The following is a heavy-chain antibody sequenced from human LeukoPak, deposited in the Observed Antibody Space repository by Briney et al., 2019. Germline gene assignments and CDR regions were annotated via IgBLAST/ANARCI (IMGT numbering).Heavy chain of an antibody. Sequence: SETLSLTCPVSGCSIRSYYWSWIRQPPGKGLEWIGYIYYSGSTNYNPSLKSRVTISVDTSKNQFSLKLSSVTAADTAVYYCARGDFWSGYLVDYWGQGTLVTVSS. D-gene: IGHD3-3*01. CDR3: ARGDFWSGYLVDY. V-gene: IGHV4-59*01. J-gene: IGHJ4*02. CDR2: IYYSGST. CDR1: GCSIRSYY.